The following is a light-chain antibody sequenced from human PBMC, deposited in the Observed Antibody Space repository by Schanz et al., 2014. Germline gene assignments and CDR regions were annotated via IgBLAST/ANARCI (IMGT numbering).Light chain of an antibody. V-gene: IGKV3-20*01. CDR1: QSVSSN. CDR3: QQYGRSPII. CDR2: GAS. J-gene: IGKJ5*01. Sequence: EIVMTQSPATLSVSPGDGATLSCRTSQSVSSNLAWYQQKAGQAPRLLIYGASSRATGIPDRFSGSGSVTDFTLTISTLEPEDFAVYYCQQYGRSPIIFGQGTRLEIK.